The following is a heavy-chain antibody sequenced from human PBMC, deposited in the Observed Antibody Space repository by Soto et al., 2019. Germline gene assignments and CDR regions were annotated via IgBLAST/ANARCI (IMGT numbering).Heavy chain of an antibody. Sequence: QVQLQESGPGLVKPSQTLFLTCTVSGGSISSGGYYWSWIRQHPGKGLEWIGYIYYSGSTYYNPSLKSRVTISVDTSKNQFSLKLSSVTAADTAVYYCAREYCSSTSCYEAFDYWGQGTLVTVSS. CDR1: GGSISSGGYY. J-gene: IGHJ4*02. D-gene: IGHD2-2*01. CDR2: IYYSGST. V-gene: IGHV4-31*03. CDR3: AREYCSSTSCYEAFDY.